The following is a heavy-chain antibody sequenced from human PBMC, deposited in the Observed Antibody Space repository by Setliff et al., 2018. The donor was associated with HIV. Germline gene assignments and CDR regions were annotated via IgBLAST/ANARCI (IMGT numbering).Heavy chain of an antibody. CDR3: ATQDYCSSTSCKDFDY. CDR1: GDSVNDRSYF. Sequence: PSETLSLTCTVSGDSVNDRSYFWGWIRQPPGKGLEWIGTFYYNGDSRYNPSLKSRVTISVDTSKNQFSLNLNSVTAADTAVYYCATQDYCSSTSCKDFDYWGQGTLVTVSS. V-gene: IGHV4-39*01. CDR2: FYYNGDS. D-gene: IGHD2-2*01. J-gene: IGHJ4*02.